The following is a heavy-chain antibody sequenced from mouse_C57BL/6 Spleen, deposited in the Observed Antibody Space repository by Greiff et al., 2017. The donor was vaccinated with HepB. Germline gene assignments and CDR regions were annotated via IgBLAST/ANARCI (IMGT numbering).Heavy chain of an antibody. Sequence: EVKLMESGPGLVKPSQSLSLTCSVTGYSITSGYYWNWIRQFPGNKLEWMGYISYDGSNNYNPSLKNRISITRDTSKNQFFLKLNSVTTEDTATYYCASPIYYGYDNAMDYWGQGTSVTVSS. CDR3: ASPIYYGYDNAMDY. J-gene: IGHJ4*01. CDR1: GYSITSGYY. V-gene: IGHV3-6*01. CDR2: ISYDGSN. D-gene: IGHD2-2*01.